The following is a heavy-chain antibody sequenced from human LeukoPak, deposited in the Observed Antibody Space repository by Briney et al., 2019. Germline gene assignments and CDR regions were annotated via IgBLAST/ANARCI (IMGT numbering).Heavy chain of an antibody. V-gene: IGHV5-51*01. J-gene: IGHJ4*02. CDR2: VFPGDSDT. CDR1: GYSFSTSW. D-gene: IGHD1-7*01. CDR3: ATPGTGTTDS. Sequence: GESLKISCKGSGYSFSTSWIGWVRQMPGKGLEWMGIVFPGDSDTRYSPSFQGQVTISADKSISTAYLQWSSLKASATAMYYCATPGTGTTDSWGQGTLVAVSS.